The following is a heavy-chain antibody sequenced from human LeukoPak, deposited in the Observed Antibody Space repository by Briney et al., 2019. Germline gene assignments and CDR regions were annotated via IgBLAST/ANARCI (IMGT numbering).Heavy chain of an antibody. J-gene: IGHJ6*02. CDR2: ISAYNGNT. Sequence: ASVKVSCKASGYTFTSYGISWVRQAPGQGLEWMGWISAYNGNTNYAQKLQGRVTMTTDTSTSTAYMELRSLRSDDTAVYYCARAAVLRFLEWLPTYGMDVWGQGTTVTVSS. CDR1: GYTFTSYG. D-gene: IGHD3-3*01. V-gene: IGHV1-18*01. CDR3: ARAAVLRFLEWLPTYGMDV.